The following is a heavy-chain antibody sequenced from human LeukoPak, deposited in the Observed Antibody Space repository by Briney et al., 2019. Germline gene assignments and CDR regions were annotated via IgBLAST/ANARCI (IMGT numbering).Heavy chain of an antibody. CDR1: GFTFSSYA. J-gene: IGHJ4*02. V-gene: IGHV3-23*01. Sequence: GGSLRLSCAASGFTFSSYAMSWVRQAPGMGLEWVSAITAGGGSTYYADSVKGRFTISRDNSKNTLYVQMNSLRAEDTAVYDCAKDFWSGYYSGYFDYWGQGTLVTVSS. D-gene: IGHD3-3*01. CDR2: ITAGGGST. CDR3: AKDFWSGYYSGYFDY.